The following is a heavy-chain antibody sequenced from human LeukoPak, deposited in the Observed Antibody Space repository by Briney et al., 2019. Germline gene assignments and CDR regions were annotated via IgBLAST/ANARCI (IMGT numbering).Heavy chain of an antibody. CDR1: GGTYSSYA. CDR2: IIPIFGTA. J-gene: IGHJ6*03. D-gene: IGHD3-9*01. V-gene: IGHV1-69*05. Sequence: AASVKVSCKASGGTYSSYAISWVRQAPGQGLEWMGRIIPIFGTANYAQKFQGRGTITTDESTSTAYMELSSLRSEDTAVYYCARGMGYDILTGADAPYYMDVWGKGTTVTVSS. CDR3: ARGMGYDILTGADAPYYMDV.